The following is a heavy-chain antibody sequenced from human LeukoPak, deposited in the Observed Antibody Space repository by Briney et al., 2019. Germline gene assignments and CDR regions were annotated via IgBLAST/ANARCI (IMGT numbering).Heavy chain of an antibody. CDR1: GFIFSSYG. CDR3: AKGILNYYGSGSYPNN. Sequence: GGSLRLSCAASGFIFSSYGMHWVRQAPGKGLEWVAFLRSDGSHKCYADSVKGRFTISRDNSKNTLYLQMNSLRAEDTAVYYCAKGILNYYGSGSYPNNWGQGTLVAVSS. D-gene: IGHD3-10*01. V-gene: IGHV3-30*02. CDR2: LRSDGSHK. J-gene: IGHJ4*02.